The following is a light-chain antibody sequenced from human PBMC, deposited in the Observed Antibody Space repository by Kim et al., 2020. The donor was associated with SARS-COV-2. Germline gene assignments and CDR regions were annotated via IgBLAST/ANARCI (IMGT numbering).Light chain of an antibody. J-gene: IGKJ5*01. Sequence: ASVGDRVTSTCRASQSISSYLNWYQQKPGKAPKLLRYAASSLQSGVPSRFSGSGSGTDFTLTISSLQPEDFATYYCQQSYSTPITFGRGTRLEIK. CDR2: AAS. CDR3: QQSYSTPIT. CDR1: QSISSY. V-gene: IGKV1-39*01.